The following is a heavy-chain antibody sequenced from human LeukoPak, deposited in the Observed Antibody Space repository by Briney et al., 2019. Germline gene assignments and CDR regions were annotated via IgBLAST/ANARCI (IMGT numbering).Heavy chain of an antibody. Sequence: ASVKVSCKASGGTFSSYAISWVRQAPGQGLEWMGGIIPIFGTANYAQKFQGRVTINADESTSTAYMELSSLRSEDTAVYYCARVSPKDDSGYDDYWGQGTLVTVSS. CDR1: GGTFSSYA. CDR2: IIPIFGTA. D-gene: IGHD5-12*01. CDR3: ARVSPKDDSGYDDY. J-gene: IGHJ4*02. V-gene: IGHV1-69*13.